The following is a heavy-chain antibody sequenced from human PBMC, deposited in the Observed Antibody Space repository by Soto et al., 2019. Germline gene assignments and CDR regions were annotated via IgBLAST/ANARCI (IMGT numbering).Heavy chain of an antibody. CDR1: GGSISSHY. D-gene: IGHD6-6*01. J-gene: IGHJ6*02. Sequence: KSSETLSLTCTVSGGSISSHYWSWIRQPPGKGLEWIGYIYYSGSTNYNPSLKSRVTISVDTSKNQFSLKLSSVTAADTAVYYCARGAARPEQYYYYGMDVWGQGTTVTVSS. V-gene: IGHV4-59*11. CDR2: IYYSGST. CDR3: ARGAARPEQYYYYGMDV.